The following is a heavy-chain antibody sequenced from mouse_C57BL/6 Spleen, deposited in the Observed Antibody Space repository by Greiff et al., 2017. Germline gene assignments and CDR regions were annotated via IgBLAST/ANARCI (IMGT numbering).Heavy chain of an antibody. V-gene: IGHV1-82*01. CDR1: GYAFSSSW. J-gene: IGHJ1*03. CDR3: AYGSSPYWYFDV. D-gene: IGHD1-1*01. CDR2: IYPGDGDT. Sequence: VQLQQSGPELVKPGASVKISCKASGYAFSSSWMHWVKQRPGQGLEWIGRIYPGDGDTNYNGKFKGKATLTADKSSSTAYMQLRSLTSEDSAVYFCAYGSSPYWYFDVWGTGTTVTVSS.